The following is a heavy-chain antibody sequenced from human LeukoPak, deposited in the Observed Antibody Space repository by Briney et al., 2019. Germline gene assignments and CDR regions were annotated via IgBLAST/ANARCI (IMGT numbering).Heavy chain of an antibody. CDR1: GFTFSSYG. J-gene: IGHJ6*02. CDR2: IWYDGSNK. V-gene: IGHV3-33*01. D-gene: IGHD3-10*01. CDR3: ARDAAFYGSGSYPYYYGMDV. Sequence: PGGSLRLSCAASGFTFSSYGMHWVRQAPGKGLEWVAVIWYDGSNKYYADSVKGRFTISRDNSKNTLCLQMNSLRAEDTAVYYCARDAAFYGSGSYPYYYGMDVWGQGTTVTVSS.